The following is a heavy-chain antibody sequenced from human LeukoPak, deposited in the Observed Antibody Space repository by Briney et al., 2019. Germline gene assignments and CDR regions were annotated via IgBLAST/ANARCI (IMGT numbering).Heavy chain of an antibody. D-gene: IGHD6-13*01. V-gene: IGHV4-59*01. CDR3: ARVDSSNWYDSRGYFDY. CDR2: IYYTGST. Sequence: PSETLSLTCTVSGGSTSSYYWSWIRQPAGKGLEWIGYIYYTGSTNYNPSLKSRVTISIDTSKNQFSLKLRSVTAADTAVYYCARVDSSNWYDSRGYFDYWGQGTLVTVSS. J-gene: IGHJ4*02. CDR1: GGSTSSYY.